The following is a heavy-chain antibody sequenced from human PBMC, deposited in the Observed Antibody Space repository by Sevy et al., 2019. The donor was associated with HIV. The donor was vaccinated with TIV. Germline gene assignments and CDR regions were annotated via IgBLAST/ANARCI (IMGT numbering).Heavy chain of an antibody. CDR2: IKQDAGQK. V-gene: IGHV3-7*01. Sequence: GGSLRLSCAASGFTFSKYWMGWVRQAPGKGLEWVANIKQDAGQKYYVDAVKGGFTISKDNAKNSLYLQMNSRRAEDTDVYFCARDDGNYYFHYWGQGTLVTVSS. CDR1: GFTFSKYW. D-gene: IGHD1-7*01. J-gene: IGHJ4*02. CDR3: ARDDGNYYFHY.